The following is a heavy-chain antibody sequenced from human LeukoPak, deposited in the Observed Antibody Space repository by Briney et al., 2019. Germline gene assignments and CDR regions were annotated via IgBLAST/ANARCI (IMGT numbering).Heavy chain of an antibody. Sequence: GESLKISCQGSGYNFTTYWIGWVRQMPGKGPEWMGIIYPGNSDTIYSPSFQGQVTISTDKSIRTAYAQWSSLRASDTAMYYCARLGRGNYCSGSSNDCYYSWFDPWGQGTQVTVSS. CDR2: IYPGNSDT. V-gene: IGHV5-51*01. CDR1: GYNFTTYW. D-gene: IGHD2-15*01. J-gene: IGHJ5*02. CDR3: ARLGRGNYCSGSSNDCYYSWFDP.